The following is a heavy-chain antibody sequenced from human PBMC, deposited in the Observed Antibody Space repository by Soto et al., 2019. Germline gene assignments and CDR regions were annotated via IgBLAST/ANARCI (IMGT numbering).Heavy chain of an antibody. CDR2: IDPNDSYT. Sequence: GESLKISCKGSGYIFTSYWIHWVRQMPGKGLDLMGRIDPNDSYTSXXPSFQGHXXVSTYESINTXYLQWXSVEASDNAXFYCARRTGVSHYGMDVWGQGTTVTVSS. CDR1: GYIFTSYW. V-gene: IGHV5-10-1*01. CDR3: ARRTGVSHYGMDV. J-gene: IGHJ6*02. D-gene: IGHD2-8*02.